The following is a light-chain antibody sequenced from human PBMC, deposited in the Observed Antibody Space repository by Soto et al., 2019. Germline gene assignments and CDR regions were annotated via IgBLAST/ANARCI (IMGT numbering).Light chain of an antibody. V-gene: IGKV1-5*01. CDR3: HQYDNWPLTWT. J-gene: IGKJ1*01. Sequence: DIQMTQSPSTLAASVGDRVTITCRASQSISSWLAWYQHKPGKAPKFLIHDASSLESGVPLRFSGSGSGTEFTLTISSLQSEDFAVYYCHQYDNWPLTWTFAQGTKVDIK. CDR2: DAS. CDR1: QSISSW.